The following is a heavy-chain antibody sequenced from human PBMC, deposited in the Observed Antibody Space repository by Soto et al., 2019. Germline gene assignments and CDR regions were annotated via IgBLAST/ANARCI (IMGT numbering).Heavy chain of an antibody. CDR1: GGTFSSYT. CDR3: ARVAATVH. D-gene: IGHD6-25*01. J-gene: IGHJ1*01. Sequence: QVQLVQSGAEVKKPGSSVKVSCKASGGTFSSYTISWVRQAPGQGLKWMGRIIPILGIANYAQKFQGRVTITADKSTSTAYMELSSLRSEETAVYYCARVAATVHWGQGTLVTVSS. V-gene: IGHV1-69*02. CDR2: IIPILGIA.